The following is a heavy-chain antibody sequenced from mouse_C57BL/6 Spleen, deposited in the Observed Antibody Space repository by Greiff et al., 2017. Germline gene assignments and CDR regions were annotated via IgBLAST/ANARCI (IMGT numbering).Heavy chain of an antibody. CDR2: ISGGGGNT. V-gene: IGHV5-9*01. Sequence: EVKLVESGGGLVKPGGSLKLSCAASGFTFSSYTMSWVRQTPEKRLEWVATISGGGGNTYYPDSVKGRFTISRDNAKNTLYLQMSSLRSEDTALYYCVRHSEGDYFDYWGQGTTLTVSS. J-gene: IGHJ2*01. CDR3: VRHSEGDYFDY. CDR1: GFTFSSYT.